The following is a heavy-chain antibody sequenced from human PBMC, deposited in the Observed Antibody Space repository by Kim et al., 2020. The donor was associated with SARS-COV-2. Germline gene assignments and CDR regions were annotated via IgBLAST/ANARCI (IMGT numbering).Heavy chain of an antibody. CDR2: IYPGDSDT. CDR3: ARRLMGVMITFGGVSHDAFDI. D-gene: IGHD3-16*01. CDR1: GYSFTSYW. J-gene: IGHJ3*02. Sequence: GESLKISCKGSGYSFTSYWIGWVRQMPGKGLEWMGIIYPGDSDTRYSPSFQGQVTISADKSISTAYLQWSSLKASDTAMYYCARRLMGVMITFGGVSHDAFDIWGQGTMVTVSS. V-gene: IGHV5-51*01.